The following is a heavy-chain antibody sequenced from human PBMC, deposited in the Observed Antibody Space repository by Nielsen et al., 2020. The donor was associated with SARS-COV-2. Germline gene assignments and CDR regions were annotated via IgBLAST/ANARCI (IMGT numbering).Heavy chain of an antibody. Sequence: GESLKISCAASGFTFSSYAMSWVRQAPGKGLEWVSAISGSGGRTYYADSVKGRFTISRDNSKNTLYLQMNSLRAEDTAVYYCAKVPPKTYDILTGYYLLYYFDYWGQGTLVTVSS. V-gene: IGHV3-23*01. CDR2: ISGSGGRT. CDR3: AKVPPKTYDILTGYYLLYYFDY. CDR1: GFTFSSYA. J-gene: IGHJ4*02. D-gene: IGHD3-9*01.